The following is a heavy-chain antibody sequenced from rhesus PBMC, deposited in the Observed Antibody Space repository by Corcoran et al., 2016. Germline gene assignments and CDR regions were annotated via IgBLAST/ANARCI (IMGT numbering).Heavy chain of an antibody. V-gene: IGHV1-111*02. D-gene: IGHD3-34*01. J-gene: IGHJ4*01. CDR1: GYTFTDYY. Sequence: EVQLVQSGAEVKKPGASVNISCKASGYTFTDYYLHWVRQAPGKGLECSGRVDPEDGEAIRAQKFQDRVTITADTSKDTAYMELSSLRSEDTAVYYCAKLGVDYWGQGVLVTVSS. CDR3: AKLGVDY. CDR2: VDPEDGEA.